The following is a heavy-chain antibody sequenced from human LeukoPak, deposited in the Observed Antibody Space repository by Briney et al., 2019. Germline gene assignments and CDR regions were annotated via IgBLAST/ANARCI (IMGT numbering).Heavy chain of an antibody. CDR1: GGSISSYY. J-gene: IGHJ4*02. CDR2: IYYSGST. V-gene: IGHV4-59*01. D-gene: IGHD3-22*01. CDR3: ARGPHYYDSSGYSY. Sequence: PSETLSLTCTVSGGSISSYYWSWIRQPPGKGLEWMGYIYYSGSTNYNPSLKSRVTISVDTSKNQFSLKLSSVTAAHTAVYYCARGPHYYDSSGYSYWGQGTLVTVSS.